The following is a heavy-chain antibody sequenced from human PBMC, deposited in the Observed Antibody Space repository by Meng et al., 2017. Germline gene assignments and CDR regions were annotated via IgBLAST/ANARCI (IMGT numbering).Heavy chain of an antibody. CDR1: GFTFSSYE. J-gene: IGHJ3*02. Sequence: GGSLRLSCAASGFTFSSYEMNWVRQAPGKGLEWVSYISSSGSTIYYADSVKGRFTISRDNAKNSLYLQMNSLRAEDTAVYYCARRRFLEQIDAFDIWGQGTMVTVAS. V-gene: IGHV3-48*03. D-gene: IGHD3-3*01. CDR3: ARRRFLEQIDAFDI. CDR2: ISSSGSTI.